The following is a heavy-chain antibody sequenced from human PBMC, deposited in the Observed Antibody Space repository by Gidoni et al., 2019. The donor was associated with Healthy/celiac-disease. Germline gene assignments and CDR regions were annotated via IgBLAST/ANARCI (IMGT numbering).Heavy chain of an antibody. CDR1: GYTFTSYG. CDR2: ISAYNGNT. J-gene: IGHJ4*02. V-gene: IGHV1-18*01. D-gene: IGHD2-15*01. Sequence: QVQLVQSGDEVKKPGASVTVSCKASGYTFTSYGISWVRQAPGQGLEWMGWISAYNGNTNYAQKLQGRVTMTTDTSTSTAYMELRSLRSDDTAVYYCARHEPGYCSGGSCYSGLSYWGQGTLVTVSS. CDR3: ARHEPGYCSGGSCYSGLSY.